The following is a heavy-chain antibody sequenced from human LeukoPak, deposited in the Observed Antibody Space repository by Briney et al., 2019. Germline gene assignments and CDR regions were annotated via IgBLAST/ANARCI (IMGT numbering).Heavy chain of an antibody. D-gene: IGHD2-2*01. Sequence: QPGGSLRLSCAASGFTFSSYAMSWVRQAPGKGLEWVSAISGSGGSTYYADSVKGRFTISRDNSKNTLYLQMNSLRAKDTAVYYCALRRVPAALFDYWGQGTLVTVSS. CDR3: ALRRVPAALFDY. CDR2: ISGSGGST. J-gene: IGHJ4*02. V-gene: IGHV3-23*01. CDR1: GFTFSSYA.